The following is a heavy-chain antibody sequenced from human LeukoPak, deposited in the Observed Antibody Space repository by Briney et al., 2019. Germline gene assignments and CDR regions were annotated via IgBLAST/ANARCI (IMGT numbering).Heavy chain of an antibody. V-gene: IGHV3-23*01. Sequence: GGSLRLSCAASGFTFSTYAMSWVRQAPGKGLEWVSSLSGSGDSTYYADSVKGRFTISRDNSKNTLYLQMNSLRAEDTAVYYCARVDYGDYGFDYWGQGTLVTVSS. J-gene: IGHJ4*02. CDR3: ARVDYGDYGFDY. CDR1: GFTFSTYA. CDR2: LSGSGDST. D-gene: IGHD4-17*01.